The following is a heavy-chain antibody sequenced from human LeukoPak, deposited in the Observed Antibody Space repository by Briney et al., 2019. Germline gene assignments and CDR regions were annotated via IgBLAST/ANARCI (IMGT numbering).Heavy chain of an antibody. Sequence: SETLSLTCTVSGGSISSGDYYWSWIRQPPGKGLEWIGYIYYSGSTYYNPSLKSRVTMSVDTSKNQFSLKLSSVTAADTAVYYCARESAVYAINWFDPWGQGTLVTVSS. V-gene: IGHV4-30-4*01. CDR2: IYYSGST. D-gene: IGHD2-8*01. CDR3: ARESAVYAINWFDP. J-gene: IGHJ5*02. CDR1: GGSISSGDYY.